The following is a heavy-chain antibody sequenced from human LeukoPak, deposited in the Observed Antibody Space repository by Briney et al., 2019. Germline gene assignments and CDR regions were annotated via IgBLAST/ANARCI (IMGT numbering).Heavy chain of an antibody. CDR2: IYPGDSDT. J-gene: IGHJ4*02. CDR3: ARKRDSSGYYLDY. CDR1: GYSFTSYW. Sequence: GEALKISCKGSGYSFTSYWIVWVRQMPGKGLEWMGIIYPGDSDTRYSPSFQGQVTISADKSISTAYLQWSSLKASDTAMYYCARKRDSSGYYLDYWGQGTLVTVSS. V-gene: IGHV5-51*01. D-gene: IGHD3-22*01.